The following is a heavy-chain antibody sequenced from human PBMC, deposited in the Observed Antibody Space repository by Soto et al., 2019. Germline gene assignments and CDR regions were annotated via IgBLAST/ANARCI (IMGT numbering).Heavy chain of an antibody. V-gene: IGHV5-51*01. CDR2: FHPGESDT. Sequence: RGESLKISCESHGYSFTTYWITWVRQKPGKGLEWVGSFHPGESDTRYSPSFQGQVTISADRSLATAYLQWSSLQAADTAIYYCARHEATYYNFYGMDVWGQGTTVT. CDR1: GYSFTTYW. J-gene: IGHJ6*02. CDR3: ARHEATYYNFYGMDV.